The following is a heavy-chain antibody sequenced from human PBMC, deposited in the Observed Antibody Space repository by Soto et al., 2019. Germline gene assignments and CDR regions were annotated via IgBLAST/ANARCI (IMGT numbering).Heavy chain of an antibody. V-gene: IGHV4-59*01. CDR3: ARAGTMVRGVTRNWFDP. CDR1: GGSISSYY. CDR2: IYYSGST. J-gene: IGHJ5*02. Sequence: TSETLSLTCTVSGGSISSYYWSWIRQPPGKGLEWIGYIYYSGSTNYNPSLKSRVTISVDTSKNQFSLKLSSVTAADTAVYYCARAGTMVRGVTRNWFDPWGQGTLVTVSS. D-gene: IGHD3-10*01.